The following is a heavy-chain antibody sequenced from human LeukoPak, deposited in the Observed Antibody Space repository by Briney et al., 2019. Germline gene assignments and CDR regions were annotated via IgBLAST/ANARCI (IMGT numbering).Heavy chain of an antibody. D-gene: IGHD3-10*01. CDR1: GFTFSSYW. Sequence: PGGSLRLSCAASGFTFSSYWMSWVRQAPGKGLEWVANIKQDGSEKYYVDSVKGRFTISRDNAKNSLYLQMNSLRAEDTAVYYCAREYYYGSGSRYGGDYWGQGTLVTVSS. CDR2: IKQDGSEK. V-gene: IGHV3-7*04. CDR3: AREYYYGSGSRYGGDY. J-gene: IGHJ4*02.